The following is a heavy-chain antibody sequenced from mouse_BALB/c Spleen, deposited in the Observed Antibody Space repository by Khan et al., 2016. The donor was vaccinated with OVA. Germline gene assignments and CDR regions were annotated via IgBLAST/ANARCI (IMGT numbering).Heavy chain of an antibody. J-gene: IGHJ2*01. CDR1: GYTFTNYW. D-gene: IGHD2-10*01. Sequence: QVQLQQPGAELVKPGTSVKLSCKASGYTFTNYWIHWVKQRPGQGLEWIGEVYPGDGRINYNEKFNTKASLTVDRSSSTAYMQLSSLTSEDSAVYYCARNAYFGNYFDYWGQGTALTVSS. CDR3: ARNAYFGNYFDY. CDR2: VYPGDGRI. V-gene: IGHV1S81*02.